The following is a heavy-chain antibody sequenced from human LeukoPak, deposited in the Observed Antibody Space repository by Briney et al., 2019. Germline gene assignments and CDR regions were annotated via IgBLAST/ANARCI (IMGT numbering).Heavy chain of an antibody. CDR3: ARDLRGVPDY. D-gene: IGHD5/OR15-5a*01. V-gene: IGHV1-18*01. J-gene: IGHJ4*02. Sequence: ASVKVSCKASGGTFSSYAISWVRQAPGQGLEWMGWISAYNGNTNYAQKLQGRVTMTTDTSTSTAYMELRSLRSDDTAVYYCARDLRGVPDYWGQGTLVTVSS. CDR2: ISAYNGNT. CDR1: GGTFSSYA.